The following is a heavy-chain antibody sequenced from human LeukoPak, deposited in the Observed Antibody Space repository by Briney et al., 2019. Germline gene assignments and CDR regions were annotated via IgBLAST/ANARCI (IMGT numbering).Heavy chain of an antibody. J-gene: IGHJ4*02. CDR1: GFTFNAYG. CDR2: TSYDGGKK. V-gene: IGHV3-30*18. D-gene: IGHD3-10*01. Sequence: GGSLRLSCTASGFTFNAYGMHWVRQAPGKGLEWVASTSYDGGKKYYADSVKGRFTISRDNSKNTLYLQMNSMTPEDTAIYYCPKDRSTGGYYGSGRSFDYWGQGTLVIVST. CDR3: PKDRSTGGYYGSGRSFDY.